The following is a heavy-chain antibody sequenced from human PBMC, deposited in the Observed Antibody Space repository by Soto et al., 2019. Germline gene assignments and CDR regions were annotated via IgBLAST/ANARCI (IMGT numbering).Heavy chain of an antibody. D-gene: IGHD3-10*01. J-gene: IGHJ4*01. Sequence: QVQLQQWGAGLLKPSETLSLTCAVYGGSFSGYYWSWIRQPPGKGLEWIGEINHSGSTNYNPSLKRRGTLSGEHAQNPVSLKARFGAGADKGVEYCAGGGMVPGVIWNYWGPGTLVNVS. V-gene: IGHV4-34*01. CDR2: INHSGST. CDR3: AGGGMVPGVIWNY. CDR1: GGSFSGYY.